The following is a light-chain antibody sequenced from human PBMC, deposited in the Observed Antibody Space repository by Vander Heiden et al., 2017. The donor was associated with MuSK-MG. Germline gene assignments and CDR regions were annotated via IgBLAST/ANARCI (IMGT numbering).Light chain of an antibody. Sequence: DIQMTQSPLSLSASVGDRVTLTCRASENINNYLNWYQQRPGKAPKLLIFAASRLESGVPSRFSGSGSGTDFTLTITSLQPEDFAIYYCQQSYTTPIFTFGPGTKVDIK. CDR2: AAS. CDR1: ENINNY. V-gene: IGKV1-39*01. CDR3: QQSYTTPIFT. J-gene: IGKJ3*01.